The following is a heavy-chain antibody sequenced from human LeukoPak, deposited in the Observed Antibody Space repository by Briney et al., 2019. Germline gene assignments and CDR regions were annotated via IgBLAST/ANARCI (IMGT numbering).Heavy chain of an antibody. D-gene: IGHD6-6*01. V-gene: IGHV5-51*01. CDR3: ARQSTSSSELDY. CDR1: GYSFTTYW. Sequence: GESLKISCQGSGYSFTTYWIAWVRQMPGKGLEWMGIIYPGDSDTRYSPSFQGQVTISVDKSISTAYLQWSSLKASDIAMYYCARQSTSSSELDYWGQGTLVTVSS. J-gene: IGHJ4*02. CDR2: IYPGDSDT.